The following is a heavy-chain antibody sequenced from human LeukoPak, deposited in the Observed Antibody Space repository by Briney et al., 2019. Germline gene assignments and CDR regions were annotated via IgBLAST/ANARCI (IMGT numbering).Heavy chain of an antibody. CDR3: ARSVGYYGSQVYYFDY. CDR2: IGTAGDT. V-gene: IGHV3-13*04. Sequence: PGGSLRLSCAASGLRFSSYDMHWVRQTTGKGLEWVSAIGTAGDTYYPGSVKGRFTISRENAKDSLYLQMNSLRAGDTAVYYCARSVGYYGSQVYYFDYWGQGTLVTVSS. CDR1: GLRFSSYD. D-gene: IGHD3-10*01. J-gene: IGHJ4*02.